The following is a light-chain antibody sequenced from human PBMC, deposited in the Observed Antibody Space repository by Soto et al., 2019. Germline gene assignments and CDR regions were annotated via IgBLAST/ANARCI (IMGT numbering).Light chain of an antibody. V-gene: IGLV2-14*01. CDR1: SSDVGGYNY. J-gene: IGLJ1*01. CDR2: EVS. Sequence: QSALTQPASVSGSPGPSITISCTGTSSDVGGYNYVSWYQQHPGKAPKLMISEVSNRPSGVSNRFSGSKSGNTASLTISGLQAEDEAYYYCISYTSSSTLDVFGTGTKVTVL. CDR3: ISYTSSSTLDV.